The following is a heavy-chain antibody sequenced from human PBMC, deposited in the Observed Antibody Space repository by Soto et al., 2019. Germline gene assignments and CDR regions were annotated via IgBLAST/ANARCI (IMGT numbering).Heavy chain of an antibody. CDR2: IYYSGST. CDR1: GGSISSGGYY. D-gene: IGHD4-17*01. V-gene: IGHV4-31*03. CDR3: ARNEAKGAGGEGYYYYMDV. Sequence: PSETLSLTCTVSGGSISSGGYYWSWIRQHPGKGLEWIGYIYYSGSTYYNPSLKSRVTISVDTSKNQFSLKLSSVTAADTAVYYCARNEAKGAGGEGYYYYMDVWGKGTTVTVSS. J-gene: IGHJ6*03.